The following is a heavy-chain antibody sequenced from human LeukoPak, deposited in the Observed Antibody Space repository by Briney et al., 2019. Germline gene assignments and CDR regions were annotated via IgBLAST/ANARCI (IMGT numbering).Heavy chain of an antibody. CDR1: GGSISSSSYY. CDR2: IYYSGST. Sequence: PSETLSLTCTVSGGSISSSSYYCGWIRQPPGKGLEWIGSIYYSGSTYYNPSLKSRVTISVDTSKSQFSLKLSSVTAADTAVYYCARDRGVADYWGQGTLVTVSS. V-gene: IGHV4-39*07. CDR3: ARDRGVADY. J-gene: IGHJ4*02. D-gene: IGHD2-15*01.